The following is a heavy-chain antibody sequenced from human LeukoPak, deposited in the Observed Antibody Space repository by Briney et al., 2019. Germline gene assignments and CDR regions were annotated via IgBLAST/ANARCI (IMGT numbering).Heavy chain of an antibody. CDR1: GYTFTAYY. Sequence: GSVKVSCKASGYTFTAYYVHWVRQAPGQGLEWIGWINPNTGDTNYAPKFQGRVTMIKDTSTNSAYMELNKLTSDDTAVYYCGRGNKSFDPWGQGTLVTVSS. CDR3: GRGNKSFDP. CDR2: INPNTGDT. V-gene: IGHV1-2*02. J-gene: IGHJ5*02.